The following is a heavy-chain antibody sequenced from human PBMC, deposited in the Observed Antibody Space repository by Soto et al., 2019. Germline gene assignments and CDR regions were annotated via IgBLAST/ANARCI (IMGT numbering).Heavy chain of an antibody. V-gene: IGHV3-23*01. CDR3: AKDPRNWTGMDV. CDR1: GFTFSSYA. D-gene: IGHD3-3*01. Sequence: GALRLSCAASGFTFSSYAMSWVRQAPGKGLEWVSAISGSGGSTYYADSVKGRFTISRDNSKNTLYLQMNSLRAEDTAVYYCAKDPRNWTGMDVWGQGTTVTVSS. J-gene: IGHJ6*02. CDR2: ISGSGGST.